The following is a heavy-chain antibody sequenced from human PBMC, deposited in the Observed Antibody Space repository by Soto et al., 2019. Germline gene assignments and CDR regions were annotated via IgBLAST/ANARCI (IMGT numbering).Heavy chain of an antibody. CDR2: IYHSGST. J-gene: IGHJ4*02. D-gene: IGHD3-9*01. CDR3: ARGELRYFDWLPYYLDY. CDR1: GGSISSGGYS. V-gene: IGHV4-30-2*01. Sequence: PSETLSLTCAVSGGSISSGGYSWSWIRQPPGKGLEWIGYIYHSGSTYYNPSLKSRVTISVDRSKNQFSLKLSSVTAADTAVYYCARGELRYFDWLPYYLDYWGQGTLVTVSS.